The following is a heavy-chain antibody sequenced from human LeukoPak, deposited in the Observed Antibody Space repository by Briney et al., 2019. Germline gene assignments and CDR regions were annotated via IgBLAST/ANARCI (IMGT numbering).Heavy chain of an antibody. Sequence: GGTLRLSCAASGFTFSSYGMSWVRQAPGKGLEWVSSISSSSSYIYYADSVKGRFTISRDNAKNSLYLQMNSLRAEDTAVYYCARGAIAFGDYADYWGQGTLVTVSS. CDR1: GFTFSSYG. V-gene: IGHV3-21*01. J-gene: IGHJ4*02. D-gene: IGHD2-21*01. CDR3: ARGAIAFGDYADY. CDR2: ISSSSSYI.